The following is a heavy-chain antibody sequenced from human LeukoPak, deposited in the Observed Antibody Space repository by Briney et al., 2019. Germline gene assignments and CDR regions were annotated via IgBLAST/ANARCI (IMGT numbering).Heavy chain of an antibody. CDR2: SSSGSSTI. V-gene: IGHV3-48*01. J-gene: IGHJ4*02. CDR3: ATTVTGLGYFDH. D-gene: IGHD4-17*01. CDR1: GFTFSTYS. Sequence: AGGSLRLSCAASGFTFSTYSMNWVRQAPGKGLEWVSYSSSGSSTIYYADSVMGRFTISRDNAMNSLYLQMSSLRAEDTAVYYCATTVTGLGYFDHWGQGTLVTVSS.